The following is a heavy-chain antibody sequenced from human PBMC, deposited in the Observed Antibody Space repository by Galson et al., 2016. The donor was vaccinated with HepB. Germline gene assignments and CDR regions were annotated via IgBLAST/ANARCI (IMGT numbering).Heavy chain of an antibody. CDR3: AEGRGRAASASSGLVD. D-gene: IGHD2-2*01. Sequence: SETLSLTCAVYGGSFGPYSWNWIRQPPGKGLEWIGDITHSGSANYNPSLKSRVSISADTSKNQFSLRLTSVIAADTAIYYCAEGRGRAASASSGLVDWGQGTLVTVS. J-gene: IGHJ4*02. V-gene: IGHV4-34*01. CDR1: GGSFGPYS. CDR2: ITHSGSA.